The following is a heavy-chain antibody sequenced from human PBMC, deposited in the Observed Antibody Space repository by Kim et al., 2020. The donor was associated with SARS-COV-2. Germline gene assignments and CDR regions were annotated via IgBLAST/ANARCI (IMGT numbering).Heavy chain of an antibody. CDR3: ARGCSSSTCHT. Sequence: GGSLRLSCAASGFTFSSYWMHWVRQAPEKGLVWVSRINSDGSSTSYADSVKGRFTISRDNAKNTLYLQMNSLRAEDTAVYYCARGCSSSTCHTWGQGTLVTVSS. CDR2: INSDGSST. CDR1: GFTFSSYW. J-gene: IGHJ5*02. D-gene: IGHD2-2*01. V-gene: IGHV3-74*01.